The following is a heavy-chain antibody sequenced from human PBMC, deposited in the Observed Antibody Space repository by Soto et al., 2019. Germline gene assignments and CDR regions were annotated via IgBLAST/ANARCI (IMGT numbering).Heavy chain of an antibody. V-gene: IGHV3-23*01. CDR3: ARGSSGYISSWYYFDY. D-gene: IGHD6-13*01. Sequence: EVQLLESGGGLVQPGGSLRLSCAASGFTFTDYALSWVRQAPGKGLEWVATISGIGGSTYLADSVKGRLSISRDNSKNTVSVRMNSLRAEDTAVYFCARGSSGYISSWYYFDYWGRGTLVTVSS. CDR2: ISGIGGST. CDR1: GFTFTDYA. J-gene: IGHJ4*02.